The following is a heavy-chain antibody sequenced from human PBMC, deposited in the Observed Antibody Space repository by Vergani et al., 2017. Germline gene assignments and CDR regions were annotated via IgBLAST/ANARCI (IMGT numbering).Heavy chain of an antibody. Sequence: VRSGDEVKKPGASVKVSCKASGYTFTDYFMHWVRQAPGQGLEWMGWINPNSGGTNYAQKFQGRVTMTRDTSISTAYMELSNLRSDDTAVYYCARVGTSSNRDYFDYWGQGTLVTVSS. CDR3: ARVGTSSNRDYFDY. D-gene: IGHD2-2*01. CDR1: GYTFTDYF. CDR2: INPNSGGT. V-gene: IGHV1-2*02. J-gene: IGHJ4*02.